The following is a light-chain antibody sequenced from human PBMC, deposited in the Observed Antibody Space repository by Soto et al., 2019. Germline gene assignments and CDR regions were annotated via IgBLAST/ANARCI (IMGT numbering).Light chain of an antibody. V-gene: IGLV4-69*01. Sequence: QSVLTQSPSASASLGASVKLSWTRSRRHSSYAIAWHQQQPEKGPRYLMKLNSDGRHTKGDGIPDRFSGSSSGTERYLTISSLQSEDEADYYCQTWGTGILVFGGGTKLTVL. CDR1: RRHSSYA. CDR3: QTWGTGILV. J-gene: IGLJ2*01. CDR2: LNSDGRH.